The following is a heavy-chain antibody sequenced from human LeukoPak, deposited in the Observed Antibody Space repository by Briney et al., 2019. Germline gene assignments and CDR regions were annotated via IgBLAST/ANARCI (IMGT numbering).Heavy chain of an antibody. J-gene: IGHJ5*02. CDR2: IDYSGDT. CDR3: VQAEDGIRYFDP. Sequence: SETLCLTCMVPRGAISGYHWSSIRQPPGKAQEWIAYIDYSGDTNSNPPLKSRVTISVDTSKSQFSLRLNSVTAADTAFYFCVQAEDGIRYFDPWGQGTLVTVSS. D-gene: IGHD3-9*01. CDR1: RGAISGYH. V-gene: IGHV4-59*08.